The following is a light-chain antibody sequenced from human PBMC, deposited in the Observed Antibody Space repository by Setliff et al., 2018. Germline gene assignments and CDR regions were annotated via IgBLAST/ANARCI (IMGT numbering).Light chain of an antibody. V-gene: IGLV2-14*03. CDR3: NAYASDTTCV. Sequence: QSVLTQPASVSGSPGQSITISCSGTSSDVGSYDLVSWYQQHPGKAPKLIIYGVSDRPSGVSSRFSGSKSGNTAYLTISGLQTEDEAEYYCNAYASDTTCVFGSGTKVTV. J-gene: IGLJ1*01. CDR1: SSDVGSYDL. CDR2: GVS.